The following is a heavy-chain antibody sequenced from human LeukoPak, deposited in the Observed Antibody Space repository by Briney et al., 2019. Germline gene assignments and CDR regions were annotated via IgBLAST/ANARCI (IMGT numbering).Heavy chain of an antibody. V-gene: IGHV3-74*01. J-gene: IGHJ3*02. CDR2: INNDGSST. Sequence: GGSLRLSCAASGFTFSRYWMHCVRQAPGKGLVWVSHINNDGSSTSYGDSVKGRFTISRDNAKNTVYLQMNSLRADDTAIYYCATGRTAFDIWGQGTMVTVSS. D-gene: IGHD1-1*01. CDR3: ATGRTAFDI. CDR1: GFTFSRYW.